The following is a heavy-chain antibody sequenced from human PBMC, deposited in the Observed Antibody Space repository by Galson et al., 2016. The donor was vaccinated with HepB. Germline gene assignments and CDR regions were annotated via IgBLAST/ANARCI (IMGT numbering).Heavy chain of an antibody. Sequence: SLRLSCAVSGFAVNSNYMNWVRQAPGKGLEWVSLIYSGGTTYYGDSVGGRFTIFRDISTSTFYLHMDSLRSEDTAVYYCARGYTSPSPYWWGQGTLVTVSS. CDR2: IYSGGTT. D-gene: IGHD2-2*01. CDR3: ARGYTSPSPYW. CDR1: GFAVNSNY. V-gene: IGHV3-53*05. J-gene: IGHJ4*02.